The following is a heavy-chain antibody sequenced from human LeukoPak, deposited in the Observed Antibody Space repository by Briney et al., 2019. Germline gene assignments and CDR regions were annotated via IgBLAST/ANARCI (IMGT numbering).Heavy chain of an antibody. CDR1: GFTFSSYD. CDR2: INSDGSST. CDR3: ARAPPLWFGEFYYYYMDV. V-gene: IGHV3-74*01. D-gene: IGHD3-10*01. Sequence: GGSLRLSCAASGFTFSSYDIHWVRQAPGKGLVWVSRINSDGSSTSYADSVKGRFTISRDNAKNTLYLQMNSLRAEDTAVYYCARAPPLWFGEFYYYYMDVWGKGTTVTISS. J-gene: IGHJ6*03.